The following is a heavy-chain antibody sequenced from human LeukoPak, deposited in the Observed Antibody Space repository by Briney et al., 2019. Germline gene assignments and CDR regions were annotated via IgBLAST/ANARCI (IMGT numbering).Heavy chain of an antibody. CDR3: AKNTAIPYYFDY. J-gene: IGHJ4*02. V-gene: IGHV3-23*01. CDR1: AFTFSSYA. D-gene: IGHD5-18*01. CDR2: ISGSGGYT. Sequence: PGESLRLSCAASAFTFSSYAMTWVRQAPGEGLEWVSTISGSGGYTYYADSVKGRFTISRDNSKNTLYLQMNSLRAEDTAVYYCAKNTAIPYYFDYWGQGTLVTVSS.